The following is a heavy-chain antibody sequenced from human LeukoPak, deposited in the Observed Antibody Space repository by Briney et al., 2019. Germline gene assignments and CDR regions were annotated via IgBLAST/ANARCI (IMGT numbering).Heavy chain of an antibody. CDR1: DDSISSYY. CDR3: ARLAHDYGGIYYMDV. V-gene: IGHV4-39*01. J-gene: IGHJ6*03. CDR2: IYYSGRT. Sequence: PSETLSLTCTVSDDSISSYYWIWIRQPPGKGLEWIGSIYYSGRTYYNPSLKSRVTISVDTSKNQFSLKLSSVTAADTAVYYCARLAHDYGGIYYMDVWGKGTTVTVSS. D-gene: IGHD4-23*01.